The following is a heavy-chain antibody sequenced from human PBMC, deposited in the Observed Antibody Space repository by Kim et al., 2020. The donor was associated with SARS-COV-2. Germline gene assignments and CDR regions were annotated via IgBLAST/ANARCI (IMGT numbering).Heavy chain of an antibody. D-gene: IGHD3-10*01. J-gene: IGHJ5*02. Sequence: TNYNPYLKSRVTRLVDKSKNQFSLKLSSVTAADTAVYYCARDKSPRSLDPWGQGTLVTVSS. CDR3: ARDKSPRSLDP. CDR2: T. V-gene: IGHV4-4*02.